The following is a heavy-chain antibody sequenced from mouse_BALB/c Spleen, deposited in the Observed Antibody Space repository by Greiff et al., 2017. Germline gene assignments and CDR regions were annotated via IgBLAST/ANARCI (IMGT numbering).Heavy chain of an antibody. Sequence: EVKVVESGGGLVKPGGSLKLSCAASGFTFSDYYMYWVRQTPEKRLEWVATISDGGSYTYYPDSVKGRFTISRDNAKNNLYLQMSSLKSEDTAMYYCARDQSSYWYFDVWGAGTTVTVSS. V-gene: IGHV5-4*02. CDR1: GFTFSDYY. J-gene: IGHJ1*01. CDR3: ARDQSSYWYFDV. D-gene: IGHD1-1*01. CDR2: ISDGGSYT.